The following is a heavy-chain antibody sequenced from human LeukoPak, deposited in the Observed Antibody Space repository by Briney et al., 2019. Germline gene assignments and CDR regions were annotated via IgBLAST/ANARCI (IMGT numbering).Heavy chain of an antibody. CDR2: INHSGST. J-gene: IGHJ4*02. CDR3: ARGKRITMIVVVTPSSNYFDY. D-gene: IGHD3-22*01. CDR1: GGSFSGYY. Sequence: PSETLSLTCAVYGGSFSGYYWSWIRQPPGKGLEWIGEINHSGSTNYNPSLKSRVTTSVDTSKNQFSLKLSSVTAADTAVYYCARGKRITMIVVVTPSSNYFDYWGQGTLVTVSS. V-gene: IGHV4-34*01.